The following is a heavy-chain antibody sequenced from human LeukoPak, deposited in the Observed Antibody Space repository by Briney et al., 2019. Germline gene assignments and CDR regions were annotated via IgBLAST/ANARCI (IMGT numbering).Heavy chain of an antibody. D-gene: IGHD6-19*01. Sequence: ASVKVSCKASGYTFTSYGISWVRQAPGQGLEWMGWISAYYGNTNYAQKLQGRVTMTTDTSTSTAYMELRSLRSDDTAVYYCARGQGIAVAGDLDYWGQGTLVTVSS. J-gene: IGHJ4*02. CDR3: ARGQGIAVAGDLDY. CDR1: GYTFTSYG. V-gene: IGHV1-18*01. CDR2: ISAYYGNT.